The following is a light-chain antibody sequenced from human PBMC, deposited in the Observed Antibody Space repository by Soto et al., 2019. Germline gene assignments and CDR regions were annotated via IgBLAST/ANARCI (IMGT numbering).Light chain of an antibody. J-gene: IGKJ5*01. CDR2: GAS. V-gene: IGKV1-9*01. CDR3: QQLNAYPLT. CDR1: QSVASSY. Sequence: LTQSPGTLSLSPGERVTLSCRASQSVASSYLAWFQQKPGRAPNLLIYGASTLQSGVPSRFSGSGSGTDFTLTISNLQPEDFATYYCQQLNAYPLTFGQGTRLEIK.